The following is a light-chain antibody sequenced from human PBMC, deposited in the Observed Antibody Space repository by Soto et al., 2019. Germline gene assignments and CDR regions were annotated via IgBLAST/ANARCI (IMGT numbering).Light chain of an antibody. V-gene: IGLV2-14*01. CDR3: FSYTSGTTNV. J-gene: IGLJ1*01. Sequence: QSALTQPASVSGSPGQSITISCAGTNSDISGYNFVSWYQQHPGKAPKLIIFEVNKRPSGFSNRFSGSKSGNTASLTISGLQAEDEADYYCFSYTSGTTNVFGTGTKVTVL. CDR2: EVN. CDR1: NSDISGYNF.